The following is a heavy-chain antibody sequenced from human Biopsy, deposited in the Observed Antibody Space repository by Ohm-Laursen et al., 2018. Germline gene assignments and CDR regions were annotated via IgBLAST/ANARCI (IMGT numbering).Heavy chain of an antibody. Sequence: SDTLSLTCTVFGDSISSYYWSWIRQPPGKGLEWIGYVYYTGSTDYNPSLQSRVTISVDTSKNHFSLRLRSVTPADTAIYCARDRGYYSDRTVPGYFDLWGRGTLVTVSS. V-gene: IGHV4-59*01. D-gene: IGHD3-22*01. CDR2: VYYTGST. CDR1: GDSISSYY. CDR3: ARDRGYYSDRTVPGYFDL. J-gene: IGHJ2*01.